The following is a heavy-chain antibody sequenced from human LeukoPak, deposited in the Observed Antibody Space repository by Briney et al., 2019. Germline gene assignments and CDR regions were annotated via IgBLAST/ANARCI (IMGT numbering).Heavy chain of an antibody. Sequence: SETLSLICTVSGGSISSSSYYWGWIRQPPGKGLEWIGSIYYSGSTYYNPSLKSRVTISVDTSKNQFSLKLSSVTAADTAVYYCARVPRPIVATIRYYFDYWGQGTLVTVSS. D-gene: IGHD5-12*01. CDR3: ARVPRPIVATIRYYFDY. J-gene: IGHJ4*02. CDR2: IYYSGST. V-gene: IGHV4-39*01. CDR1: GGSISSSSYY.